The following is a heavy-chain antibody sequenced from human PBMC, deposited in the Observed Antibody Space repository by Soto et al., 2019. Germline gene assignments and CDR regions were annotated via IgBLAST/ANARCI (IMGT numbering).Heavy chain of an antibody. CDR3: ARDNSAIFGVVIYYYYGMDV. CDR2: ISYDGSNK. D-gene: IGHD3-3*01. CDR1: GFTFSSYA. Sequence: GGSLRLSCAASGFTFSSYAMHWVRQAPGKGLEWVAVISYDGSNKYYADSVKGRFTISRDNSKNTLYLQMNSLRAEDTAVYYCARDNSAIFGVVIYYYYGMDVWGQGTTVTVSS. J-gene: IGHJ6*02. V-gene: IGHV3-30-3*01.